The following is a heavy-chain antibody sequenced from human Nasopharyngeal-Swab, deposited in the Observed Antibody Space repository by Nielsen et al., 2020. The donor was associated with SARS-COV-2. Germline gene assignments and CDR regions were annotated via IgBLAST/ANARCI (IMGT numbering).Heavy chain of an antibody. CDR2: IGTAGDT. V-gene: IGHV3-13*01. CDR3: AREEVTTGAFDI. Sequence: GESLKISCAASGFTFSSYDMHWVRQATGKGLEWVSAIGTAGDTYYPGSVKGRFTISRENAKNSLYLQMNSLRAGDTAVYYCAREEVTTGAFDIWGQGTMVTV. J-gene: IGHJ3*02. CDR1: GFTFSSYD. D-gene: IGHD4-17*01.